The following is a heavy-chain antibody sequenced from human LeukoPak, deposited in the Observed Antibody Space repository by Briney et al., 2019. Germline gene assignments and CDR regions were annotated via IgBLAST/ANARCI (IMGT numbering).Heavy chain of an antibody. CDR3: ARAPYYGSGSYTYYFDY. CDR2: IYYSGST. Sequence: PSETLSLTCAVYGGSFSGYYWSWIRQHPGKGLEWIGYIYYSGSTYYNPSLKSRVTISVDTSKNQFSLKLSSVTAADTAVYYCARAPYYGSGSYTYYFDYWGQGTLVTVSS. J-gene: IGHJ4*02. CDR1: GGSFSGYY. D-gene: IGHD3-10*01. V-gene: IGHV4-31*11.